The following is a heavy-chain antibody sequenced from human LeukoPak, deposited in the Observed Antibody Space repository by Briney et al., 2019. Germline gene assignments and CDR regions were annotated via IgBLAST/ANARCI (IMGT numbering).Heavy chain of an antibody. CDR2: ISYSGST. J-gene: IGHJ4*02. CDR1: GGSISSYY. D-gene: IGHD3-10*01. V-gene: IGHV4-59*01. CDR3: ARDLGPSRGFDY. Sequence: SETLSLTCTVSGGSISSYYWSWIRQPPGKGLEGIGYISYSGSTYYNPSLKSRVTISVDTSKKQFSLKLSSVTAADTAVYYCARDLGPSRGFDYWGQGTLVTVSS.